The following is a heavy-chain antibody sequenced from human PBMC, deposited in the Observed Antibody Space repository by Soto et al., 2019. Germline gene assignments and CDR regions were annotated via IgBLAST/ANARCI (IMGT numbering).Heavy chain of an antibody. CDR2: IYYSGST. D-gene: IGHD3-9*01. Sequence: LSLTCTVSGGSISSYYWSWIRQPPGKGLEWIGYIYYSGSTNYNPSLKSRVTISVDTSKNQFSLKLSSVAAADTAVYYCARHRYYDILTGYSGPFDYWGQGTLVTVSS. V-gene: IGHV4-59*08. J-gene: IGHJ4*02. CDR1: GGSISSYY. CDR3: ARHRYYDILTGYSGPFDY.